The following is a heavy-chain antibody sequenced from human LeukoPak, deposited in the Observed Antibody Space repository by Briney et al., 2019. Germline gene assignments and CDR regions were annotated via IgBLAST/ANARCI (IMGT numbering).Heavy chain of an antibody. CDR1: GGTFSSYA. D-gene: IGHD6-19*01. Sequence: SVKVSCKASGGTFSSYAISWVRQAPGQGLEWMGRIIPIFGTANYAQKFQGRVTITTDESTSTAYMELSSLRSEDTAVYYCARGSTGSSGWYQGLDYWGQGTLVTVSS. CDR3: ARGSTGSSGWYQGLDY. J-gene: IGHJ4*02. CDR2: IIPIFGTA. V-gene: IGHV1-69*05.